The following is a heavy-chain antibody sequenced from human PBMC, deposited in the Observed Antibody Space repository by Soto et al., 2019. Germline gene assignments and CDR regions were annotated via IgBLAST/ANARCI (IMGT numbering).Heavy chain of an antibody. CDR3: ATYFITTVGTTA. CDR2: ISSSSSTI. Sequence: EVQLVESGGGLVQPGGSLRLSWEASGFTFSTSGINWVRQAQGQGLEWVSHISSSSSTIYYAESVKGRFSISRDNAKNALYLQMSSLRGEDTAVYYCATYFITTVGTTAWGQGTQVTVSS. CDR1: GFTFSTSG. J-gene: IGHJ4*02. V-gene: IGHV3-48*01. D-gene: IGHD1-1*01.